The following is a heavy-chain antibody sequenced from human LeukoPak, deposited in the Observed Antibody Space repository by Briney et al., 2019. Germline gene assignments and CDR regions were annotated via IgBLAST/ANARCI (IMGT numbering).Heavy chain of an antibody. CDR1: GFTFSRHG. V-gene: IGHV3-21*01. CDR3: ARGGGLDV. D-gene: IGHD3-16*01. J-gene: IGHJ6*02. CDR2: ISSSSSYI. Sequence: PGRSLRLSCAPSGFTFSRHGMHWVRQAPGKGLEWVSSISSSSSYIYYADSVKGRFTISRDNAKNSLYLQMNSLRAEDTAVYYCARGGGLDVWGQGATVTVSS.